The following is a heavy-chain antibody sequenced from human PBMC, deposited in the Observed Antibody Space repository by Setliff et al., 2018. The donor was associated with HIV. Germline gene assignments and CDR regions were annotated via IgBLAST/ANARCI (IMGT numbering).Heavy chain of an antibody. CDR3: AREKAITIFGVVTPGDYYYMDV. Sequence: GGSLRLSCAASGFTFSSYSMNWVRQAPGKGLEWVSSISSDSSYIYYADSLKGRFTISRDNAKNSLYLQMNSLRAEDTAVYYCAREKAITIFGVVTPGDYYYMDVWGKGTTVTVSS. CDR2: ISSDSSYI. J-gene: IGHJ6*03. CDR1: GFTFSSYS. V-gene: IGHV3-21*01. D-gene: IGHD3-3*01.